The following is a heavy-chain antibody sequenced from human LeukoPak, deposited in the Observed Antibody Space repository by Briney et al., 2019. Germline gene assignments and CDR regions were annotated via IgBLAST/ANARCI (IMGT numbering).Heavy chain of an antibody. V-gene: IGHV4-34*01. CDR1: GGSFSGYY. CDR2: INHSGST. D-gene: IGHD5-24*01. Sequence: SETLSLTCAVYGGSFSGYYWSWIRQPPGKGLEWIGEINHSGSTNYNPSLKSRVTISVDTSKNQFSLKLSSVTAADTAVYYRARGEFGDGYNSSPFDYWGQGTLVTVSS. CDR3: ARGEFGDGYNSSPFDY. J-gene: IGHJ4*02.